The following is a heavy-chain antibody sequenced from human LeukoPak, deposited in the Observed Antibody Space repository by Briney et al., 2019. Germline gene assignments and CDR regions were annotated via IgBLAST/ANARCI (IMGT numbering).Heavy chain of an antibody. Sequence: ASVKVSCWASGYTCTSYYMHWGRQAPGQGLEWMGIINPSGGSTSYAQQFQGRVTMTRDTSTSTVYMALSSLRSEDTAVYYCARDHGPNYGGTYRSFDPSGQGTLVTVSS. D-gene: IGHD4-23*01. V-gene: IGHV1-46*01. J-gene: IGHJ5*02. CDR2: INPSGGST. CDR1: GYTCTSYY. CDR3: ARDHGPNYGGTYRSFDP.